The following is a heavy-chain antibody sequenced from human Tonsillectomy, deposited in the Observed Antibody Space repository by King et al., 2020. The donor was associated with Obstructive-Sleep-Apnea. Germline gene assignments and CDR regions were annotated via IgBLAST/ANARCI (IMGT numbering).Heavy chain of an antibody. D-gene: IGHD3-22*01. CDR2: ISGSGGST. Sequence: VQLVESGGGLVQPGGSLRLSCAASGFTFSSYAMSWVRQAPGKGLEWVAAISGSGGSTYYADSVKGRFTISRDHSKNTLYLQMNRLRAEDTAVYYCAKDLHITMIVVVITAFDYWGQGTLVTVSS. J-gene: IGHJ4*02. CDR3: AKDLHITMIVVVITAFDY. V-gene: IGHV3-23*04. CDR1: GFTFSSYA.